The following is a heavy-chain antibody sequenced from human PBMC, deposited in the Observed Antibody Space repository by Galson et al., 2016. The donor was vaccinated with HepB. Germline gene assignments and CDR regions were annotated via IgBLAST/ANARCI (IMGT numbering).Heavy chain of an antibody. CDR1: GYSFTNYW. Sequence: QSGAEVKKPGESLKISCTGSGYSFTNYWITWVRQMPGKGLEWMGRSDPRDPYTTYSPSFLGHVTISADKSTSTAYLQWSSLKASDTAMYYCARHPTNISSRYYYMDVWGKGTTVIVSS. CDR2: SDPRDPYT. CDR3: ARHPTNISSRYYYMDV. V-gene: IGHV5-10-1*01. D-gene: IGHD6-6*01. J-gene: IGHJ6*03.